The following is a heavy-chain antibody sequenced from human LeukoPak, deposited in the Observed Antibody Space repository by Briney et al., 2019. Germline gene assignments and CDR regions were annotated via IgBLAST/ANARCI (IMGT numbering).Heavy chain of an antibody. V-gene: IGHV3-23*01. CDR2: VSGSGDTT. Sequence: QSGGSLRLSCAASGFTFSTYAMTWVRQAPGKGLEWVSAVSGSGDTTYYANSVKGRFTISRDNSKNTLYLQMNSLRAEDTAVYYCTRDGDAWGQGTTVTVSS. J-gene: IGHJ6*02. CDR1: GFTFSTYA. CDR3: TRDGDA.